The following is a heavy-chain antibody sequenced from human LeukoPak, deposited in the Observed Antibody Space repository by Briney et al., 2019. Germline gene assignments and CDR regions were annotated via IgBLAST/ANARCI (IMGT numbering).Heavy chain of an antibody. J-gene: IGHJ3*02. D-gene: IGHD4-11*01. CDR1: AGSISSGDYY. Sequence: SQTLSLTCTVSAGSISSGDYYWSWIRQPPGKGLEWIGYIYYSGSTYYNPSLKSRVTIPVDTSKNQFSLKLSSVTAADTAVYYCASSSGTTRGAFDIWGQGTMVTVSS. V-gene: IGHV4-30-4*08. CDR2: IYYSGST. CDR3: ASSSGTTRGAFDI.